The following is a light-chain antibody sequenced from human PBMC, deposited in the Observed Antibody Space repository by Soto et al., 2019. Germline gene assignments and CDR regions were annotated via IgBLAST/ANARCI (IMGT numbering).Light chain of an antibody. CDR3: QSYYRDNYV. Sequence: NFMLTQPHSVSESPGKTVTISCTRSSGNIASSYVQWYQQRPGSAPTTVIYEDDQRPSGVPHRFSGSIDRSSNSASLTISELRTEDEADYYRQSYYRDNYVFRPGTKLTVL. CDR1: SGNIASSY. CDR2: EDD. J-gene: IGLJ1*01. V-gene: IGLV6-57*04.